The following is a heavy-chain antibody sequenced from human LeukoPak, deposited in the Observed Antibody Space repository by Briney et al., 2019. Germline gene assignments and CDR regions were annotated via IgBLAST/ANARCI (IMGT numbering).Heavy chain of an antibody. D-gene: IGHD3-10*01. J-gene: IGHJ5*02. CDR3: AGDSYQDYYGRFDP. V-gene: IGHV3-33*01. CDR2: IWDDGNNK. Sequence: GGSLRLSCAASGFSFSNHGMHWVRQAPGKRLEWVAVIWDDGNNKRYANSVNGRFTISRDNSENTLYLQMNGLTAEDTAMYYCAGDSYQDYYGRFDPWGQGTLVIVSS. CDR1: GFSFSNHG.